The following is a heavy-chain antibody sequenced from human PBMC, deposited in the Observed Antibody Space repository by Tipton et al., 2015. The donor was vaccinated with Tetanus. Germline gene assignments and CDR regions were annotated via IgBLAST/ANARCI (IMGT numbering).Heavy chain of an antibody. CDR3: ARHFPQWLPHDAFDI. V-gene: IGHV4-39*01. CDR2: IYYSGST. Sequence: TLSLTCTVSGGSISSSSYYWGWIRQPPGKGLEWIGSIYYSGSTYYNPSLKSRVTISVDTSKNQFSLKLSSVTAADTAVYYCARHFPQWLPHDAFDIWGQGTMVTVSS. D-gene: IGHD6-19*01. CDR1: GGSISSSSYY. J-gene: IGHJ3*02.